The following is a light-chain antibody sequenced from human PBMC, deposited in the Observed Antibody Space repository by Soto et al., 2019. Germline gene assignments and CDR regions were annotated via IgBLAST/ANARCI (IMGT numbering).Light chain of an antibody. Sequence: DIVLTQSPGTLSLSPGERATLSCRASQSVSSSYLAWYQQKPGQAPRLLIYAASSRAAGIPDRFSVSGSGTDFTLTISRLEPEDFAVYYCQQYDNSLYTFGRGTKLEIK. CDR1: QSVSSSY. V-gene: IGKV3-20*01. CDR3: QQYDNSLYT. CDR2: AAS. J-gene: IGKJ2*01.